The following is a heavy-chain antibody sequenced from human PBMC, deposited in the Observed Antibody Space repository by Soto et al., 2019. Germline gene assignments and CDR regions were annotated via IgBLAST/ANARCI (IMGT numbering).Heavy chain of an antibody. J-gene: IGHJ6*03. CDR2: ISAYNGNT. CDR1: GYTFTSYG. D-gene: IGHD4-17*01. CDR3: ARESHMTTVTSPGYYYYYYMDV. Sequence: ASVKVSCKASGYTFTSYGISWVRQAPGQGLEWMGWISAYNGNTNYAQKLQGRVTMTTDTSTSTAYMELRSLRSDDTAVYYCARESHMTTVTSPGYYYYYYMDVWGKGTTVTVSS. V-gene: IGHV1-18*01.